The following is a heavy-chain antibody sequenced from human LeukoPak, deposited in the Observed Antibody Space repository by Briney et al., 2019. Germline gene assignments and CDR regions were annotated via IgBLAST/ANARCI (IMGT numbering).Heavy chain of an antibody. CDR1: GYTFSRYA. D-gene: IGHD2-2*03. CDR2: ISYDGSNK. CDR3: ARDTGFGWMIPFDP. Sequence: GRSLRLSCAASGYTFSRYAMHWVRQAPGKGLEWVVIISYDGSNKYYADSVKGRFTISRDNSKNTLYLQMNSLRAEDTAVYYCARDTGFGWMIPFDPWGQGTLVTVSS. J-gene: IGHJ5*02. V-gene: IGHV3-30*04.